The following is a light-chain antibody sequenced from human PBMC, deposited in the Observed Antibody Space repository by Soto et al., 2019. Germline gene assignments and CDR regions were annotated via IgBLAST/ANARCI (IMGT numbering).Light chain of an antibody. CDR3: QQRSIWPV. V-gene: IGKV3-11*01. CDR2: DAS. Sequence: EIVLAQSPATLSLSPGERATLSCRASQSVSSYLAWYQQKPGQAPRLLIYDASNRASGIPARFSGSGSGTDFTLTISSLEPEDFAVYYCQQRSIWPVFGGGTKVDI. CDR1: QSVSSY. J-gene: IGKJ4*01.